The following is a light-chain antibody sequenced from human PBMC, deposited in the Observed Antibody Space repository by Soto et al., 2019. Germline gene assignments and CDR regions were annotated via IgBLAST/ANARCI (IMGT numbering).Light chain of an antibody. CDR1: QGIGHD. J-gene: IGKJ1*01. Sequence: DIQMTQSPSSLSASVGDRVTITCRTSQGIGHDLSWYQQKPGKAPKLLIFDASNLESGVPSRFSGNGSGTEFTLTISSLQPDDFATYFCQQYNSYSRTFGQGTKVEIK. CDR2: DAS. CDR3: QQYNSYSRT. V-gene: IGKV1-17*01.